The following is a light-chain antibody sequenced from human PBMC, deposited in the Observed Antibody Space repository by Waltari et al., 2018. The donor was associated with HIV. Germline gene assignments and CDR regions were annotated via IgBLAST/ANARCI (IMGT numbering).Light chain of an antibody. J-gene: IGKJ1*01. CDR2: WAT. CDR1: QSILYRSNNRNF. V-gene: IGKV4-1*01. CDR3: QQCFSPPWT. Sequence: DIVMTQSPDSLAVSLGERATINCKSSQSILYRSNNRNFLAWYQQKPGQPPKLLIHWATIRDSGVPDRFSGSESGTDFTLTISSLQAEDVAVYYCQQCFSPPWTFGQGTKVEMK.